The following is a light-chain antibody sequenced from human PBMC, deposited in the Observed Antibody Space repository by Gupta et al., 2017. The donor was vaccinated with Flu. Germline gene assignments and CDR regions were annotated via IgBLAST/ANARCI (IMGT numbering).Light chain of an antibody. CDR1: GSIDVRC. CDR2: EDT. Sequence: GSIDVRCGEWCQQGPGSSTTTVIFEDTQRPSGVPARFSASIDSSSNSASLTISVLKREDEADYNSQSYALSALTGVVGGATKVTVL. J-gene: IGLJ3*02. CDR3: QSYALSALTGV. V-gene: IGLV6-57*01.